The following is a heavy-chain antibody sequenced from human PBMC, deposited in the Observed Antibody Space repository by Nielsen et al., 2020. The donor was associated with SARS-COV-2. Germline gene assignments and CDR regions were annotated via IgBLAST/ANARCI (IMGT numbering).Heavy chain of an antibody. J-gene: IGHJ4*02. D-gene: IGHD5-18*01. V-gene: IGHV1-18*01. CDR3: ARDPGLLQLWLPIFDY. CDR2: ISAYNGNT. Sequence: ASVKVSCKASGYTFTSYGISWVRQAPGQRLEWMGWISAYNGNTNYAQKLQGRVTMTTDTSTSTAYMELRSLRSDDTAVYYCARDPGLLQLWLPIFDYWGQGPLVTVSS. CDR1: GYTFTSYG.